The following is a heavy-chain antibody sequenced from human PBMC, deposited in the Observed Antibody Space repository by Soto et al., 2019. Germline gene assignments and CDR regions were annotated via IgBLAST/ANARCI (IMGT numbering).Heavy chain of an antibody. Sequence: GGSLRLSCAASGFSFGDYWMSWVRQAPGKGLEWVAHMKKDGSEKYYVDSVKGRFTVSRDNTKSSLYLQKSSLRAEDPAVYYCAKLGCGYYPGLYFDYWGQGTLVTVSS. CDR3: AKLGCGYYPGLYFDY. V-gene: IGHV3-7*03. CDR2: MKKDGSEK. D-gene: IGHD5-12*01. J-gene: IGHJ4*02. CDR1: GFSFGDYW.